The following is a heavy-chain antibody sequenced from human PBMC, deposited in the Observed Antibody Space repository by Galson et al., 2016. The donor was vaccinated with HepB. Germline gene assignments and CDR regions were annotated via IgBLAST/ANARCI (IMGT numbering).Heavy chain of an antibody. D-gene: IGHD4-17*01. CDR1: GYTLNELS. CDR2: FEHEADEA. V-gene: IGHV1-24*01. J-gene: IGHJ4*02. CDR3: ATDLPSLVTTGY. Sequence: SVKVSCKVFGYTLNELSIQWVRQAPGKGLEWMGGFEHEADEAIYAQKFQGRVTMTEDTSTDTAYMDLRSLRSEDTAVYYCATDLPSLVTTGYRGPGTMVTVSS.